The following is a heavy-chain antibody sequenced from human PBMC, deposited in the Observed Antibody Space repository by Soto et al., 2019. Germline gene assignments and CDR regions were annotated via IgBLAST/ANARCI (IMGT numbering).Heavy chain of an antibody. CDR2: IYSGDVT. J-gene: IGHJ4*02. CDR3: ARGQVTDHAYFDY. V-gene: IGHV3-53*01. Sequence: EVQLVESGGGLIQPGGSLRLSCAASGFTVSTNCMSWVRQAPGKGLEWVSLIYSGDVTHYADSVRGRFSISRDRSKTTLYLQMNSLRAEDTAVYYCARGQVTDHAYFDYWGQGALVTVSS. D-gene: IGHD4-4*01. CDR1: GFTVSTNC.